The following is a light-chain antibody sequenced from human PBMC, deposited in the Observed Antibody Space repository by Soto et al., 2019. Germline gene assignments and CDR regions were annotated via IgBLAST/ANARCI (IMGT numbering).Light chain of an antibody. J-gene: IGKJ1*01. CDR1: QSISTW. Sequence: DIQMTQSPSTLSASVGDRVTITCRASQSISTWLAWYQQKPGKAPKVLIYKASSLESGVPSRFSGSGSGPEFTLTISSLQPDDFATYFCLQYNGYSRTFGQGTKVEIK. CDR3: LQYNGYSRT. V-gene: IGKV1-5*03. CDR2: KAS.